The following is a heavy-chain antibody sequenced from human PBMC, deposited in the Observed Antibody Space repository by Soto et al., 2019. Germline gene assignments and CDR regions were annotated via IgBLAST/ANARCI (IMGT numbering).Heavy chain of an antibody. CDR3: ARGRLMGYYYYGMDV. J-gene: IGHJ6*02. CDR1: GGSISSGGYY. Sequence: SETLSLTCTVSGGSISSGGYYWSWIRRHPGKGLEWIGYIYYSGSTYYNPSLKSRVTISVDTSKNQFSLKLSSVTAADTAVYYCARGRLMGYYYYGMDVWGQGTTVTVSS. CDR2: IYYSGST. V-gene: IGHV4-31*03. D-gene: IGHD3-10*01.